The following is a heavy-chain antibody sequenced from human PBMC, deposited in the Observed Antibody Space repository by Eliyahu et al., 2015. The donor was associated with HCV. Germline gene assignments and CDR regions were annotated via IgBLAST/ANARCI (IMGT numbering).Heavy chain of an antibody. D-gene: IGHD2-15*01. CDR1: GGSISSYY. CDR2: IYYSGST. CDR3: ARDRGVGVTGFYYYGMDV. Sequence: QVQLQESGPGLVKPSETLSLTCTVSGGSISSYYWSWIRQPPGKGMEWIGXIYYSGSTXYNPSLKSRVTISVDTSKNQFSLKLSSVTAADTAVYYCARDRGVGVTGFYYYGMDVWGQGTTVTVSS. J-gene: IGHJ6*02. V-gene: IGHV4-59*01.